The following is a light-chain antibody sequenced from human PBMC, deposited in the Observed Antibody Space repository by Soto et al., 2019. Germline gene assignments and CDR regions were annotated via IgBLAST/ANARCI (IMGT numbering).Light chain of an antibody. CDR2: SAS. V-gene: IGKV3-15*01. CDR1: QSVNNN. J-gene: IGKJ2*01. Sequence: EIVMTQSPATLSLSPGERATLSCRASQSVNNNLAWYQQKPGQTPRLLIYSASTRATGIPSRFSGSGSGTELTLSISSLQSEDFALYYCQQYNDWQYTFDRGTKLEIK. CDR3: QQYNDWQYT.